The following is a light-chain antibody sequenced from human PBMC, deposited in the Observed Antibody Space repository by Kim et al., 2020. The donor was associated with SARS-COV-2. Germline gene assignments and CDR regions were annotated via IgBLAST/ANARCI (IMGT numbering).Light chain of an antibody. CDR2: VAS. J-gene: IGKJ4*01. CDR1: QDINTK. Sequence: GGKVTITCRASQDINTKLAWYQQKPGKAPKLLIYVASSLQSGVPSRFTGSGSGTDFSLTISSLQPEDFATYYCQQAHSFPLTFGGGTKVDIK. V-gene: IGKV1D-12*01. CDR3: QQAHSFPLT.